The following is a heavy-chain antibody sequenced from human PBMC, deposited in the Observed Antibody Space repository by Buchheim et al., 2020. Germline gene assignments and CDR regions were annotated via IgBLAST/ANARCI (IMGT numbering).Heavy chain of an antibody. D-gene: IGHD2-15*01. J-gene: IGHJ6*02. V-gene: IGHV1-46*01. CDR1: GYTSTSYY. CDR3: ATDIVVVVAATYYYYGMDV. CDR2: INPSGGST. Sequence: QVQLVQSGAEVKKPGASVKVSCKASGYTSTSYYMHWVRQAPGQGLEWMGIINPSGGSTSYAQKFQGRVTMTRDTSTSTVYMELSSLRSEDTAVYYCATDIVVVVAATYYYYGMDVWGQGTT.